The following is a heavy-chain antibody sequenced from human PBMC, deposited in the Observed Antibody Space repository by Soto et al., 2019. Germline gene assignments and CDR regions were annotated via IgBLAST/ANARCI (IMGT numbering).Heavy chain of an antibody. CDR1: GYTFTSYG. CDR2: ISAYNGNT. V-gene: IGHV1-18*01. CDR3: ARDSVRSYYDFWSGYLSPNWFDP. J-gene: IGHJ5*02. Sequence: QVQLVQSGAEVKKPGASVKVSCKASGYTFTSYGISWVRQAPGQGLEWMGWISAYNGNTNYAQKLKGRVTMTTDTSTSTAYMELRNLRSDDTAVYYCARDSVRSYYDFWSGYLSPNWFDPWGQGTLVTVSS. D-gene: IGHD3-3*01.